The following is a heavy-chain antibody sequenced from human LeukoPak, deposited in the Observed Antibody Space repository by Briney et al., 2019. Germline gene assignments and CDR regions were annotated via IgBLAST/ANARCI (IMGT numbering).Heavy chain of an antibody. J-gene: IGHJ4*02. CDR3: TRDTPFGGY. D-gene: IGHD3-16*01. CDR1: GFTFNTYT. Sequence: GGSLRLSCAASGFTFNTYTMNWVRQAPGQGLEWVSYISGSSGIIDYADSVRGRFTISRDNAKNSLYLQMNSLRAEDTAVYYCTRDTPFGGYWGQGTLVTVSS. CDR2: ISGSSGII. V-gene: IGHV3-48*01.